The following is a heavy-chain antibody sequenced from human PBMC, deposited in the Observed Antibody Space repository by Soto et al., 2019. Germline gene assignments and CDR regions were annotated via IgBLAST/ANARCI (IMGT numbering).Heavy chain of an antibody. Sequence: EASVKVSCKASGYTFTSYAMHWVRQAPGQRLEWMGWINAGNGNTKYSQKFQGRVTITRDTSASTAYMELSSLRSEDTAVYYCARDMRRGFPDCSGGSCYSWDYWGQGTLVTVSS. V-gene: IGHV1-3*01. CDR3: ARDMRRGFPDCSGGSCYSWDY. J-gene: IGHJ4*02. CDR2: INAGNGNT. CDR1: GYTFTSYA. D-gene: IGHD2-15*01.